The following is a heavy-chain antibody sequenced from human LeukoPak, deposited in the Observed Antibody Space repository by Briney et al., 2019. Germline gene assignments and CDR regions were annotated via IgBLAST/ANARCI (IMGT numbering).Heavy chain of an antibody. CDR2: IKSKTDGGTT. CDR1: GFTFSNAW. CDR3: TTDDADNWNDSWFDP. Sequence: PGGSLRLSCAASGFTFSNAWMSWVRQAPGKGLEWVGRIKSKTDGGTTDYAAPVKGRFTISRDDSKNTLYLQMNSLKTEDTAVYYCTTDDADNWNDSWFDPWGQGTLVTVSS. V-gene: IGHV3-15*01. J-gene: IGHJ5*02. D-gene: IGHD1-20*01.